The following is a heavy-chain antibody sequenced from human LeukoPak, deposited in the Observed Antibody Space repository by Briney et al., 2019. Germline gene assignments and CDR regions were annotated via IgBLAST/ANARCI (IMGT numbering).Heavy chain of an antibody. CDR3: AKVAKYYYGSETYYFFEH. D-gene: IGHD3-10*01. V-gene: IGHV3-7*01. CDR2: INQDGTEK. J-gene: IGHJ4*02. CDR1: GFTFSSYE. Sequence: GGSLRLSCAASGFTFSSYEMNWVRQAPGKGLEWVANINQDGTEKYYVDSVKGRFTISRDDAKRSLYLQMNSLRVEDTAVHYCAKVAKYYYGSETYYFFEHWGQGTPVTASS.